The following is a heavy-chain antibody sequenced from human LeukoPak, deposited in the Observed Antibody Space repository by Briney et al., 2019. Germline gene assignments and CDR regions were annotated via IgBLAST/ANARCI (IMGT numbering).Heavy chain of an antibody. CDR3: ARDMGYGGNSGFDCFGY. CDR1: GGSISSGDYY. J-gene: IGHJ4*02. CDR2: IYYSGST. V-gene: IGHV4-30-4*08. Sequence: DPSETLSLTCTVSGGSISSGDYYWSWIRQPPGKGLEWIGYIYYSGSTYYNPSLKSRVTMSVDTSKNQFSLKLSSVTAADTAVYYCARDMGYGGNSGFDCFGYWGQGTLVTVSS. D-gene: IGHD4-23*01.